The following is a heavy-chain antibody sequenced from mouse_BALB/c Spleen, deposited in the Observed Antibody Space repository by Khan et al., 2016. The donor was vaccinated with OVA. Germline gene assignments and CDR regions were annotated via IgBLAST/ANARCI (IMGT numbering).Heavy chain of an antibody. CDR3: ERRGLRWDFDY. Sequence: QVQLQQSGAELAKPGASVKMSCKASGYTFINYWILWVKQRPGQGLEWIGYINPSTGDTEYNENFKDKATLTADKSSSTAYMQLSSLTSEDSAVDYCERRGLRWDFDYWGQGTTLTVSS. CDR1: GYTFINYW. J-gene: IGHJ2*01. CDR2: INPSTGDT. D-gene: IGHD1-1*01. V-gene: IGHV1-7*01.